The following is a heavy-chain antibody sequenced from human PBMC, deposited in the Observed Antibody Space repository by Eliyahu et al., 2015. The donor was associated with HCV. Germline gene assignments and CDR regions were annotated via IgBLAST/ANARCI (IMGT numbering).Heavy chain of an antibody. V-gene: IGHV3-23*01. Sequence: VQLLEPGGGLVQPGGSLRLSCAAXGFXFKTGFTFSNYAMTWVRQAPGKGLECVSAISGSGGTTYYADSVKGRFTISRDNSKNTLYLQMNSLRAEDTAIYYCAKVRVVLITDAFDIWGQGTMVTVSS. D-gene: IGHD2-15*01. CDR1: GFXFKTGFTFSNYA. CDR2: ISGSGGTT. J-gene: IGHJ3*02. CDR3: AKVRVVLITDAFDI.